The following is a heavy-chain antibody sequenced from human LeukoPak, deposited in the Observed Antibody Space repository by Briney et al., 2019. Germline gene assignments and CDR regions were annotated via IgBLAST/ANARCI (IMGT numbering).Heavy chain of an antibody. V-gene: IGHV3-74*01. D-gene: IGHD3-16*01. Sequence: GGSLRLSCAASGFTFSDFWMYWVRQAPGKGLVWISNINEHGTTAYADSVKGRFTISRDNAKNTLYLQMNSLTAEDTAVYYCARVRGGNWSQGTLVTVSS. CDR3: ARVRGGN. CDR1: GFTFSDFW. J-gene: IGHJ4*02. CDR2: INEHGTT.